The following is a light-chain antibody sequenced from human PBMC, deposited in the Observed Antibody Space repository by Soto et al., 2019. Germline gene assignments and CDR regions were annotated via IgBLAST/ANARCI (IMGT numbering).Light chain of an antibody. Sequence: DIQMTQSPSSVSASVGDRVTITCRASQDVRTWLAWYQQKPGKAPNLLIYRASNLQNGVPSRFSGSGSGTEFTLTISDLQPEDFATYFCQQADVFPLAFGGGTKVEI. V-gene: IGKV1-12*01. J-gene: IGKJ4*01. CDR3: QQADVFPLA. CDR2: RAS. CDR1: QDVRTW.